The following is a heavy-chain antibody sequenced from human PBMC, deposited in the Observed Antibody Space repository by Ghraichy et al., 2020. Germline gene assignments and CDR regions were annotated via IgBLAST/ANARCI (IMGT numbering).Heavy chain of an antibody. Sequence: GGSLRLSCAASGFTVSTNYMSWVRQAPGKGLEWVSVIYSGGSTYYADSVKGRFTISRDNSKNTLYLQMNSLRAEDTAVYYCAKETASSAFPGYWGQGTLVTVSS. CDR3: AKETASSAFPGY. D-gene: IGHD3-22*01. V-gene: IGHV3-66*01. J-gene: IGHJ4*02. CDR1: GFTVSTNY. CDR2: IYSGGST.